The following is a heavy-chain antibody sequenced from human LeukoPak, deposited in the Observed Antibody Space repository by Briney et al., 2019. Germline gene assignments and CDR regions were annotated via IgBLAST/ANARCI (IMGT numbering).Heavy chain of an antibody. Sequence: PSETLSLTCTVSGGSINSGGYYWSWIRQPAGKGLEWIGRISTRGITKYNPSLKSRVTIPVDTSKNQFSLNLSSVTAADTAVYYCARGPDYTNYVGSWGQGTLVTVSS. V-gene: IGHV4-61*02. CDR1: GGSINSGGYY. D-gene: IGHD4-11*01. CDR3: ARGPDYTNYVGS. CDR2: ISTRGIT. J-gene: IGHJ4*02.